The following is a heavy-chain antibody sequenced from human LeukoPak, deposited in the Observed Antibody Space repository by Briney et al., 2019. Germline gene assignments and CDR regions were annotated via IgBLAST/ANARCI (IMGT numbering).Heavy chain of an antibody. CDR3: ARQFPSGYYDFDY. CDR1: GGSISSYY. Sequence: SETLSLTCTVSGGSISSYYWSWIRQPPGKGLEWIGYIYYSGSTNYNPSLKSRVTISVDTSKNQFSLKLSSVTAADTAVYYCARQFPSGYYDFDYWGQGTLGSVS. V-gene: IGHV4-59*08. J-gene: IGHJ4*02. CDR2: IYYSGST. D-gene: IGHD3-22*01.